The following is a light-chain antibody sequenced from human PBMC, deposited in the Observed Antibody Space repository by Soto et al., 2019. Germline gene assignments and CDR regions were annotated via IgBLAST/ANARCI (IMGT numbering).Light chain of an antibody. J-gene: IGKJ5*01. V-gene: IGKV3D-20*02. CDR2: GAS. CDR3: RQRSTWPPIP. Sequence: ERGVSLSPGALSLTPGERATLYCSASQSVSNNYLAWYQQKPGQAPRLLIYGASNRAAGVPDRFSGSGSGTDFSLTIISLLHEDVVVYYCRQRSTWPPIPFGQGTRLAVK. CDR1: QSVSNNY.